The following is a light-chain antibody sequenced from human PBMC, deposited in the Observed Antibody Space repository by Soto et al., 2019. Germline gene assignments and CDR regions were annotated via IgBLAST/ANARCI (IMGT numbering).Light chain of an antibody. CDR1: QDISNY. Sequence: DIQMTQPPSSLSASVRDRVTITYQASQDISNYLNWYQQKPGKAPKLLNYDASNLETGVPSRFSESGSGTEFTFTISSLQPEDIAKYYCQQYDNLPYTFGRGTKLEIK. CDR3: QQYDNLPYT. CDR2: DAS. V-gene: IGKV1-33*01. J-gene: IGKJ2*01.